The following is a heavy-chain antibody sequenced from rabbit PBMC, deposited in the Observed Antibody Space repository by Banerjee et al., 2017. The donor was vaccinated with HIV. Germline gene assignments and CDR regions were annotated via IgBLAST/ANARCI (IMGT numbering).Heavy chain of an antibody. CDR2: IDVGSSGST. V-gene: IGHV1S45*01. CDR1: GFDLSSYYY. J-gene: IGHJ4*01. Sequence: QEQLVESGGGLVQPEGTLTLTCKASGFDLSSYYYMCWVRQAPGKGLEWVACIDVGSSGSTYYANWAKGRFTISKTSSTTVTLQMTSLTAADTATYFCTRGYWSYDYAPNLWGPGTLVTVS. CDR3: TRGYWSYDYAPNL. D-gene: IGHD6-1*01.